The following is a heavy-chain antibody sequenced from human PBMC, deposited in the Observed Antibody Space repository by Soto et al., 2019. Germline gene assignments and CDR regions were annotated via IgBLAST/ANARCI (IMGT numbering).Heavy chain of an antibody. D-gene: IGHD2-15*01. Sequence: LSLTCTVSGGSISSYYWSWIRQPAGKGLEWIGRIYTSGSTNYNPSLKSRVTMSVDTSKNQFSLKLSSVTAADTAVYYCARDRYCSGGSCSYFDYWGQGTLVTVSS. CDR2: IYTSGST. J-gene: IGHJ4*02. CDR3: ARDRYCSGGSCSYFDY. V-gene: IGHV4-4*07. CDR1: GGSISSYY.